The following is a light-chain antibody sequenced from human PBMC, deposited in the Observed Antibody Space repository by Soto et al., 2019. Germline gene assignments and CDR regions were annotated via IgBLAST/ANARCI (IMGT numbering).Light chain of an antibody. Sequence: QSALTQPPSASGSPGQSVTLSCTGTSSDVGAYKYVSWYQQYPGKAPKLMIYEVPKRPSGVPDRFSGSKSGNTASLTVYGLQAEDEADYYCTSYVGNDIWVFGGGTKLTVL. J-gene: IGLJ3*02. CDR3: TSYVGNDIWV. V-gene: IGLV2-8*01. CDR2: EVP. CDR1: SSDVGAYKY.